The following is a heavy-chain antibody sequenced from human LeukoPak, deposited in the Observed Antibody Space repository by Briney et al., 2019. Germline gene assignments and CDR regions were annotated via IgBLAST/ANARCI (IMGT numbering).Heavy chain of an antibody. J-gene: IGHJ5*02. CDR2: IIPIFGTA. CDR1: GGTFISYA. D-gene: IGHD3-22*01. CDR3: ASRIVVVQDWFDP. V-gene: IGHV1-69*13. Sequence: SVKVSCKASGGTFISYAISWVRQAPGQGLEWMGGIIPIFGTANYAQKFQGRVTITADESTSTAYMELSSLRSEDTAVYYCASRIVVVQDWFDPWGQGTLVTVSS.